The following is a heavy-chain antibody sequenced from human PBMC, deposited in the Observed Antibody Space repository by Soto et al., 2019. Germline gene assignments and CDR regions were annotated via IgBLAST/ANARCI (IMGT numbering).Heavy chain of an antibody. Sequence: EVQLLESGGDLVQPGGSLRLSCAASGFLFSSYGMSWVRQAPGKGLEWVSAMTGSGGVTYYADSVKGRFTISRDNSKNTLYLQMNSLRADDTAVYYCAKRGGTSGYYPWDYWGQGILVTVSS. V-gene: IGHV3-23*01. CDR3: AKRGGTSGYYPWDY. CDR1: GFLFSSYG. D-gene: IGHD3-22*01. J-gene: IGHJ4*02. CDR2: MTGSGGVT.